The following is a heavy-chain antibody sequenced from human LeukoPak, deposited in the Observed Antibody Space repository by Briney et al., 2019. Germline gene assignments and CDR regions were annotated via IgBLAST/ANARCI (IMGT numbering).Heavy chain of an antibody. J-gene: IGHJ6*03. V-gene: IGHV3-23*01. CDR1: GFTFSSDA. Sequence: QSGGSLRLSCAASGFTFSSDAMSWVRQAPGKGLEWVSAISGRGVNTYNADSVKGRFTISRDISKNTLYLQMNSLRAEDTAVYYCARVGYDLNDHSPFGYYYYYMDVWGKGTTVTVSS. CDR3: ARVGYDLNDHSPFGYYYYYMDV. CDR2: ISGRGVNT. D-gene: IGHD3-16*01.